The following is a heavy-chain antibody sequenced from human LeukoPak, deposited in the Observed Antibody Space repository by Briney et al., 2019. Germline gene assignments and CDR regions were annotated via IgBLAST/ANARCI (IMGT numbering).Heavy chain of an antibody. CDR1: VYTFPSYF. D-gene: IGHD6-6*01. CDR2: INPTGGST. V-gene: IGHV1-46*01. CDR3: ARTAARRFDY. J-gene: IGHJ4*02. Sequence: ASVKVSCKASVYTFPSYFMHWERQAPGQGLEWMGIINPTGGSTTYAQKFQGRVTMTRDTSTSTVYMELSSLRSDDTAVYYCARTAARRFDYWGQGTLVTVSS.